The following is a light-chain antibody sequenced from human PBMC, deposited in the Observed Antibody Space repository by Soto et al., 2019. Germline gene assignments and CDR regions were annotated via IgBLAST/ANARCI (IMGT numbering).Light chain of an antibody. CDR1: QGISSW. J-gene: IGKJ1*01. Sequence: DIQMTQSPSSVSASVGDRVTITCRASQGISSWLVWYQQKPGKAPKLLIYAASSLQSVVPSRFSGSGYGTDFTLTISSLQPEDFATYYCQQANSFPWTFGQGTKVEIK. CDR3: QQANSFPWT. V-gene: IGKV1-12*01. CDR2: AAS.